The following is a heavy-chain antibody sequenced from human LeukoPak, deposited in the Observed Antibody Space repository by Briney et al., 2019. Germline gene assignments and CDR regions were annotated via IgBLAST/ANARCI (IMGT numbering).Heavy chain of an antibody. CDR1: GGSFSGYY. D-gene: IGHD6-19*01. CDR2: INHSGST. J-gene: IGHJ4*02. Sequence: PSETLSLTCAVYGGSFSGYYWSWIRQPPGKGLEWIGEINHSGSTNYNPSLKSRVTISVDTSKNQFSLKLSSVTAADTAVYYCARYISSGLNYWGQGTLVTVSS. CDR3: ARYISSGLNY. V-gene: IGHV4-34*01.